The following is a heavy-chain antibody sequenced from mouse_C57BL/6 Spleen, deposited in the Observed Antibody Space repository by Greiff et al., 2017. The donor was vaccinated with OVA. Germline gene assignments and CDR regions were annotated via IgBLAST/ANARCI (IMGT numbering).Heavy chain of an antibody. D-gene: IGHD2-2*01. J-gene: IGHJ1*03. Sequence: EVMLVESGGGLVKPGGSLKLSCAASGFTFSDYGMHWVRQAPEKGLEWVAYISSGSSTIYYADTVKGRFTISRDNAKNTLFLQMTSLRSEDTAMYYCARSEGYDWYFDVWGTGTTVTVSS. CDR2: ISSGSSTI. CDR3: ARSEGYDWYFDV. CDR1: GFTFSDYG. V-gene: IGHV5-17*01.